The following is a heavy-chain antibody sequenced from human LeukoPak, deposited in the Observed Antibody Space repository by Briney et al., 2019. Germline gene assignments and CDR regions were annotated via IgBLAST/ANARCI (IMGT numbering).Heavy chain of an antibody. D-gene: IGHD6-19*01. CDR1: GFTFSSYS. CDR2: ISSSSSTI. V-gene: IGHV3-48*04. Sequence: GGSLRLSCAASGFTFSSYSMNWVRQAPGKGLEWVSYISSSSSTIYYADSVKGRFTISRDNAKNSLYLQMNSLRAEDTAVYYCAREGGWPAEYFQHWGQGTLVAVSS. CDR3: AREGGWPAEYFQH. J-gene: IGHJ1*01.